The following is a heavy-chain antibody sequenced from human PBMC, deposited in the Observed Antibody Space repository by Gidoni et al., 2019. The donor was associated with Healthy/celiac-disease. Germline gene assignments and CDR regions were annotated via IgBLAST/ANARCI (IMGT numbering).Heavy chain of an antibody. D-gene: IGHD2-2*01. CDR1: GFSLSTSGVG. CDR2: IYWDDDK. Sequence: QITLKASGPTLVKPTPTLTLTCTFSGFSLSTSGVGVGWIRQPPGKALEWLALIYWDDDKRYSPSLKSRLTITKDTSKNQVVLTRTNMDPVDTATYYGAHSDVGVPAATIIDYWGQGTLVTVSS. J-gene: IGHJ4*02. V-gene: IGHV2-5*02. CDR3: AHSDVGVPAATIIDY.